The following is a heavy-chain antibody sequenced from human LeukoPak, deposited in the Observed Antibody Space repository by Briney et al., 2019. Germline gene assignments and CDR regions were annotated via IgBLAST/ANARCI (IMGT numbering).Heavy chain of an antibody. J-gene: IGHJ6*02. CDR2: FDPEDGET. CDR1: GYTLTELS. CDR3: VLLGYCSGGSCYSHYYYGMDV. Sequence: ASVKVSCKVSGYTLTELSMHWVRQAPGKGLEWMGGFDPEDGETIYAQKFQGRVTMTEDTSTDTAYMELSSLRSEDTAVYYCVLLGYCSGGSCYSHYYYGMDVWGQGTTVTVPS. D-gene: IGHD2-15*01. V-gene: IGHV1-24*01.